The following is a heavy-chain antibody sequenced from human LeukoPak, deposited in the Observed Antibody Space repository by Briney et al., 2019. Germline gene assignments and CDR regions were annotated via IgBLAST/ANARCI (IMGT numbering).Heavy chain of an antibody. CDR2: IYTSGST. CDR3: ARGAYDYVWGSYRLDY. D-gene: IGHD3-16*02. J-gene: IGHJ4*02. Sequence: SETLSLTCTVSGGSISSSSYYWGWIRQPPGKGLEWIGRIYTSGSTNYNPSLKSRVTMSVDTSKNQFSLKLSSVTAADTAVYYCARGAYDYVWGSYRLDYWGQGTLVTVSS. CDR1: GGSISSSSYY. V-gene: IGHV4-39*07.